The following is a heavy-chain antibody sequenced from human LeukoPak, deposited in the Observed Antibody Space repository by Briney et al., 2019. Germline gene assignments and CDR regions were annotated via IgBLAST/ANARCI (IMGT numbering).Heavy chain of an antibody. CDR2: IYTSGDT. V-gene: IGHV4-61*02. Sequence: SETLSLTCTVSGGSVTRGAYSWTWIRQPVGKGLEWIGRIYTSGDTKYNPSLKSRVTISVGASNNQFSLKLTSMTAADTAVYYCASGDYGAGSPVMRYWGHGTLVIVSS. J-gene: IGHJ4*01. D-gene: IGHD3-10*01. CDR1: GGSVTRGAYS. CDR3: ASGDYGAGSPVMRY.